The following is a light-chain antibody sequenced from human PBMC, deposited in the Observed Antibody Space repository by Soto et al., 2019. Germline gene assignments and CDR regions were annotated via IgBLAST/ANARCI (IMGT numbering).Light chain of an antibody. V-gene: IGLV1-47*01. CDR2: RNN. CDR3: AAWDDSLRGWV. CDR1: SSNIGSNY. Sequence: QSVLTQPPSASGTPGQRVTISCSGSSSNIGSNYVYWYQQLPGTAPKLLIYRNNQRPSGVPDRFSGSKSGTSASLAISGLRSEDEADYYCAAWDDSLRGWVFGGGTKVTVL. J-gene: IGLJ3*02.